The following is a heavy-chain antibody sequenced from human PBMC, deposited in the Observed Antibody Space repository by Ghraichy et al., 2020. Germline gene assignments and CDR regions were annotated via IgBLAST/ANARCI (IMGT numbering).Heavy chain of an antibody. CDR1: GDSVSRNSAA. D-gene: IGHD6-6*01. J-gene: IGHJ4*02. CDR2: TYYRSKWYN. CDR3: ARERRKYSSSPRETGVDY. V-gene: IGHV6-1*01. Sequence: SETLSLTCAISGDSVSRNSAAWNWIRQSPSRGLEWLGRTYYRSKWYNDYAVSVKSRITINPDTSKNQFSLQLNSVTPEDTAVYYCARERRKYSSSPRETGVDYWVQGTLVTVSS.